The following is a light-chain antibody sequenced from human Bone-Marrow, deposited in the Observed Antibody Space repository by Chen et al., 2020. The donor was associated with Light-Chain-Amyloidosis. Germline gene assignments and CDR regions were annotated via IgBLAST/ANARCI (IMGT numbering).Light chain of an antibody. J-gene: IGKJ4*01. CDR2: DAS. V-gene: IGKV3-11*01. CDR1: HSVSIY. Sequence: EIVLSQSPATLSLSPGERSTLSSRSSHSVSIYLVWSQQKPGQAPRLLIYDASNRAAGIPARFSGSGSGTDFTLTISSLEPEDFAVYYCQQRSDWPLTFGGGTKVEIK. CDR3: QQRSDWPLT.